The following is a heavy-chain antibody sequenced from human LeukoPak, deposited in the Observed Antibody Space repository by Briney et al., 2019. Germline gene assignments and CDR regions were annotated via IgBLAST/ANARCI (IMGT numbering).Heavy chain of an antibody. CDR1: GFTVSSNY. CDR2: IYSGGST. Sequence: PGGSLRLSCAASGFTVSSNYMSWVRQAPGKGLEWVSVIYSGGSTYYADSVKGRFTISRDNSKNTLYLQMNSLRAEDTAVYYCARGNIVVVPAADNWFDPWGRGTLVTVSS. CDR3: ARGNIVVVPAADNWFDP. J-gene: IGHJ5*02. D-gene: IGHD2-2*01. V-gene: IGHV3-66*02.